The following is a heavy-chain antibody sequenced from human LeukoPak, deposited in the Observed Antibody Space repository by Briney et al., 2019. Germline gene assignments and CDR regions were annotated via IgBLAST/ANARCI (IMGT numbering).Heavy chain of an antibody. CDR3: VRDCSSASLSSGCYYAMDV. V-gene: IGHV3-7*03. CDR1: GFTFNDYW. D-gene: IGHD2-2*01. CDR2: IKQDGSEK. J-gene: IGHJ6*04. Sequence: GGSLRLSCAASGFTFNDYWMTWVRQAPGKGLEWVAHIKQDGSEKYYVDSLKGRFTISRDNAKNSLLLQMNSLRAEDTAVYYCVRDCSSASLSSGCYYAMDVWGKGTTVTVSS.